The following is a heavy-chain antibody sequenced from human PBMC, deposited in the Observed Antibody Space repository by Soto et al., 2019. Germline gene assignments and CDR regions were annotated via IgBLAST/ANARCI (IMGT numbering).Heavy chain of an antibody. CDR2: ISYDGSNK. V-gene: IGHV3-30-3*01. Sequence: QVQLVESGGGVVQPGRSLRLSCAASGFTFSSYAMHWVRQATGKGLEWVAVISYDGSNKYYADSVKGRFTISRDNSNNTLYLQMNSLRAEDTAVYYCARRLGYCSGGSCPDYWGQGTLVTVSS. D-gene: IGHD2-15*01. CDR1: GFTFSSYA. CDR3: ARRLGYCSGGSCPDY. J-gene: IGHJ4*02.